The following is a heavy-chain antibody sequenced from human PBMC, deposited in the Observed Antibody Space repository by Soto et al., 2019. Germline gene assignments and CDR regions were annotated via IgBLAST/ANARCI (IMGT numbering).Heavy chain of an antibody. D-gene: IGHD2-15*01. J-gene: IGHJ4*02. CDR1: GFTFNSYG. CDR2: IWYDGSNK. Sequence: QVQMVESGGGVVQPGRSLRLSCAASGFTFNSYGMHWVRQAPGKGLEWVAVIWYDGSNKYYTDSVKGRFTISRDNSKNTLYMQMNSRRAEDTAVYYCARDRSTPVLDYWGQGTLVTVSS. CDR3: ARDRSTPVLDY. V-gene: IGHV3-33*01.